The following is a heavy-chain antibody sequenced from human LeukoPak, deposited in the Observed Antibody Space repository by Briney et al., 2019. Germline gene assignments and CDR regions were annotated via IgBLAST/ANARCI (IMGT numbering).Heavy chain of an antibody. CDR3: ARGNDFWSGYSTSFGY. D-gene: IGHD3-3*01. V-gene: IGHV4-34*01. CDR1: GGSFSGYY. Sequence: PSETLSLTCAVYGGSFSGYYWSWIRQPPGKGLEWIGEINHSGSTNYNPSLKSRVTISVDTSKNQFSLKLSSVTAADTAVYYCARGNDFWSGYSTSFGYWGQGTLVTVSS. CDR2: INHSGST. J-gene: IGHJ4*02.